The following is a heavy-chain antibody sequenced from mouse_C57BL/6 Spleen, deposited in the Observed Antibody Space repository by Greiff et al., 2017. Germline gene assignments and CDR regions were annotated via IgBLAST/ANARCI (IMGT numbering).Heavy chain of an antibody. D-gene: IGHD1-1*01. Sequence: QVQLKQPGAELVKPGASVKLSCKASGYTFTSYWMHWVKQRPGQGLEWIGMIHPNSGSTNYNEKFKSKATLTVDKSSSTAYMQLSSLTSEDSAVYYCASTFYGSSYTDFDYWGQGTTLTVSS. CDR1: GYTFTSYW. CDR2: IHPNSGST. J-gene: IGHJ2*01. CDR3: ASTFYGSSYTDFDY. V-gene: IGHV1-64*01.